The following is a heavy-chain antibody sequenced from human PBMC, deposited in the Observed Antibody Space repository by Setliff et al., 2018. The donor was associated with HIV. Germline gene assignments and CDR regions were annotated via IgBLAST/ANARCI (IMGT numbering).Heavy chain of an antibody. D-gene: IGHD2-15*01. J-gene: IGHJ5*02. CDR1: GGSISPYY. CDR2: ISDSGTT. V-gene: IGHV4-59*01. Sequence: PSETLSLTCTVSGGSISPYYWSWIRQPPGKGLEWIAWISDSGTTNYNPSLKSRVTLSVDTSKNQFSLSLTSVTGADTAVYYSARGGASSKYLDPWGQGTLVTVSS. CDR3: ARGGASSKYLDP.